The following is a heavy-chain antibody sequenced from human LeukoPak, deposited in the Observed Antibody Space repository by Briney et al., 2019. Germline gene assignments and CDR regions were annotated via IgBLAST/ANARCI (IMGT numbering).Heavy chain of an antibody. J-gene: IGHJ3*02. CDR1: GFTFSSYS. CDR2: ISSSSSYI. V-gene: IGHV3-21*01. D-gene: IGHD3-22*01. CDR3: ASEIVQTPFDAFDT. Sequence: GGSLRLSCAASGFTFSSYSMNWVRQAPGKGLEWVSSISSSSSYIYYADSVKGRFTISRDNAKNSLYLQMNSLRAEDTAVYYCASEIVQTPFDAFDTWGQGTMVTVSS.